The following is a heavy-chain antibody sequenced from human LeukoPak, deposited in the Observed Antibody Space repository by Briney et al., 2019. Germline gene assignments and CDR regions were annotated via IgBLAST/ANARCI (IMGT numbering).Heavy chain of an antibody. CDR1: GGSISSSSYY. V-gene: IGHV4-39*01. CDR3: ATLLTGYYSIFSRDY. CDR2: IYYSGST. Sequence: SETLSLTCTVSGGSISSSSYYWGWIRQPPGKGLEWIGSIYYSGSTYYNPSLKSRVTISVDTSKNQFSLKLSSVTAADTAVYYCATLLTGYYSIFSRDYWGQGTLVTVSS. J-gene: IGHJ4*02. D-gene: IGHD3-9*01.